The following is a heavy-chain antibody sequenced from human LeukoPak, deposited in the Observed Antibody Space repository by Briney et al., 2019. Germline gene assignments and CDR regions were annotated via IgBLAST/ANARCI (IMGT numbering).Heavy chain of an antibody. CDR1: GFTFSSYS. CDR2: ISSSSSYI. Sequence: GGSLRLSCAASGFTFSSYSMNWVRQAPGKGLEWVSSISSSSSYIYYADSVKGRFTISRDKAKNSLYLQMNSLRAEDTAVYYCAKLQGYCSSTSCYYYGMDVWGQGTTVTVSS. D-gene: IGHD2-2*01. CDR3: AKLQGYCSSTSCYYYGMDV. J-gene: IGHJ6*02. V-gene: IGHV3-21*04.